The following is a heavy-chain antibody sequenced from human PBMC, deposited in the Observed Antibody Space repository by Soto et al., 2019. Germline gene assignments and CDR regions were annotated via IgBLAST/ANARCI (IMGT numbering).Heavy chain of an antibody. CDR1: GFSLRTSGMC. Sequence: SGTTLVNPPQTLTLTGTFSGFSLRTSGMCVSWIRQPPWKALEWLALIYWDDDKYYSTSLNTRLTISKDTAKNQVVLTMTNMDPGYNATYYCARICNYYGMDVLGQGTTVTVSS. V-gene: IGHV2-70*01. J-gene: IGHJ6*02. CDR3: ARICNYYGMDV. CDR2: IYWDDDK.